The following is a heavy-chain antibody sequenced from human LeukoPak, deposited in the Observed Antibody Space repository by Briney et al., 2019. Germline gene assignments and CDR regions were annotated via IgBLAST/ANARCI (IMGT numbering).Heavy chain of an antibody. CDR2: ISSTSNYI. Sequence: GGSLRLPCAASGFTFSTYTMNWVRQAPGKGLEWISIISSTSNYIYYADSVKGRFTISRDNAKNSLYLQMNSLRVEDTAVYYCARDQYVVAAAHDYWGQGSLVTVSS. CDR3: ARDQYVVAAAHDY. D-gene: IGHD2-2*01. CDR1: GFTFSTYT. J-gene: IGHJ4*02. V-gene: IGHV3-21*01.